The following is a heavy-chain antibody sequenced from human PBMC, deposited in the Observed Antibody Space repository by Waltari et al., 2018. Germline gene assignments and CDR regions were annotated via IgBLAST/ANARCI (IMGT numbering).Heavy chain of an antibody. J-gene: IGHJ6*02. D-gene: IGHD6-19*01. CDR2: FDPEDGET. CDR3: ATDSGIAVAGYYYYGMDV. Sequence: QVQLVQSGAEVKKPGASVKVSCKVSGYTLTELSMHWVRQAPGKGLEWMGGFDPEDGETIYAQKFLGRVTMTEDTSTDTAYMELSSLRSEDTAVYYCATDSGIAVAGYYYYGMDVWGQGTTVTVSS. V-gene: IGHV1-24*01. CDR1: GYTLTELS.